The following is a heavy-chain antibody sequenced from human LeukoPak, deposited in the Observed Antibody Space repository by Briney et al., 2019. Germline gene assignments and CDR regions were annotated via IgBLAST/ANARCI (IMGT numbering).Heavy chain of an antibody. V-gene: IGHV3-7*01. CDR3: ARGYFDLDV. J-gene: IGHJ6*04. CDR2: IKQDGSDK. Sequence: PGGSLRLSCAASGFTFSSYWMSWIRQPPGKGLEWVANIKQDGSDKFYVDSVKGRFTISRDNARNSLYLQMNSLRAEDTAVYYCARGYFDLDVWGKGTTVTVSS. D-gene: IGHD3-9*01. CDR1: GFTFSSYW.